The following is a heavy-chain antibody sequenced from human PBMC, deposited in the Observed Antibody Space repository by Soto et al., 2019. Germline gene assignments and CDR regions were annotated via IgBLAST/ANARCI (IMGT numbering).Heavy chain of an antibody. CDR1: GFTSSPYW. Sequence: GGSLRLSCAASGFTSSPYWMHWVRQAPGKGLVWVARINSDGSFTSYADFVKGRFTVSRDSAKNTVYLQMNGLRVEDTAVYYCAEWHYYGSGGEGTLVTVSS. J-gene: IGHJ4*01. V-gene: IGHV3-74*01. CDR3: AEWHYYGS. CDR2: INSDGSFT. D-gene: IGHD3-10*01.